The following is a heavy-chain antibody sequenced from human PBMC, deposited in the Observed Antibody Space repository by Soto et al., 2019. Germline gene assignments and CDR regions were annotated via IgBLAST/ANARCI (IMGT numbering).Heavy chain of an antibody. J-gene: IGHJ5*02. Sequence: SETLSLTCIISGGSISSSSYYWGWIRQPPGKGLEWIGSIYYSGSTYYNPYLKSRVKISVDTSKNKFSLKLRSVTDADTDVFYCARHRARNWLDPWGQGTQVTVSS. D-gene: IGHD6-6*01. V-gene: IGHV4-39*01. CDR3: ARHRARNWLDP. CDR1: GGSISSSSYY. CDR2: IYYSGST.